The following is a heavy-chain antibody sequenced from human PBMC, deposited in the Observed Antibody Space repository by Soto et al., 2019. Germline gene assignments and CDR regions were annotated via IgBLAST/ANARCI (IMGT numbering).Heavy chain of an antibody. V-gene: IGHV4-38-2*01. J-gene: IGHJ4*02. Sequence: SETLSLTCAVSGYSISSGYYLGWILQPPWKGLEWIGSIYHSGSTYYNPSLKSRVTISVDTSKNQFSLKLSSVTAADTAVYYCARVGAYCSGGSCSDSGFDYWGQGTLVTVSS. CDR1: GYSISSGYY. D-gene: IGHD2-15*01. CDR3: ARVGAYCSGGSCSDSGFDY. CDR2: IYHSGST.